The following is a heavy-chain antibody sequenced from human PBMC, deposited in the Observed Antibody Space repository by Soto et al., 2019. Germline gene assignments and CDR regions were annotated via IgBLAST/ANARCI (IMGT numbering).Heavy chain of an antibody. CDR2: ISWNSGTI. V-gene: IGHV3-9*01. Sequence: EVQVVESGGGLVQPGRSLRLSCAASGFSFDDYAMHWVRQAPGKGLEWVSGISWNSGTIGYADSVKGRFTISRDNAKNSLYLQMKGLSAEDTALYYCAKSTGGTADGMGVWGQGTTVTVSS. CDR3: AKSTGGTADGMGV. D-gene: IGHD2-8*02. J-gene: IGHJ6*02. CDR1: GFSFDDYA.